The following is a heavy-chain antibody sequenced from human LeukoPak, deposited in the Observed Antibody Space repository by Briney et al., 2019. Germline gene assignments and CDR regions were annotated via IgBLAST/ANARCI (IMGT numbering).Heavy chain of an antibody. J-gene: IGHJ6*02. D-gene: IGHD3-9*01. CDR1: GFSLSSYS. V-gene: IGHV3-21*01. CDR3: ARDGHGDGFLTGYSYFGMDV. Sequence: PGGSLRLSCAASGFSLSSYSMNWVRQAPGKGLEWVSSITISSNFIYYADSVKGRFTISRDNAKSSLFLQMNSLRAEDTAVYFCARDGHGDGFLTGYSYFGMDVRGQGTTVTASS. CDR2: ITISSNFI.